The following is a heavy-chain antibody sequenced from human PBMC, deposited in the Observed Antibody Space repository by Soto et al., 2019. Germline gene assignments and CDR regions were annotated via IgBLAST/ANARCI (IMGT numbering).Heavy chain of an antibody. CDR3: ARRKERSGPNCCDY. Sequence: QVQLVQSGAEVKKPGASVKVSCKASGYTFTTYDINWVRQAPGQGLEWMGWMNPYTGKAGYAQKFQGRVTMTMDNSISTAYMELSGLRSEDTAVYYCARRKERSGPNCCDYWGQGTLVTVSS. V-gene: IGHV1-8*01. CDR1: GYTFTTYD. CDR2: MNPYTGKA. J-gene: IGHJ4*02. D-gene: IGHD6-25*01.